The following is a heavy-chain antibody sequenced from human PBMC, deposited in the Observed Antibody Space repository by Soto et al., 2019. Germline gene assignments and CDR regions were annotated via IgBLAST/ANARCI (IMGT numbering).Heavy chain of an antibody. Sequence: EVQMVESGGGLVKPGGSFRLSCAASGFTFSNAWMNCVLQAPEKGLERVGSIKSKTDGGTTDYAAAVKGRFTISRADSKNTLYLQMNSLKTEDTDMYECTTDCSGGSCYWDAFDIWGRGTMVTVSS. V-gene: IGHV3-15*07. J-gene: IGHJ3*02. CDR2: IKSKTDGGTT. CDR3: TTDCSGGSCYWDAFDI. D-gene: IGHD2-15*01. CDR1: GFTFSNAW.